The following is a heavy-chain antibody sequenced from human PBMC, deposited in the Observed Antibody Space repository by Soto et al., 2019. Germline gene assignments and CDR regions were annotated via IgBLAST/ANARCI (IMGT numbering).Heavy chain of an antibody. CDR3: AKRSSSSTFDY. CDR1: GFTFSSYA. CDR2: ISGSDDST. V-gene: IGHV3-23*01. Sequence: EVQLLESGGGLVQPGESLRLSCAASGFTFSSYAMSWVRQAPGKGLEWVSVISGSDDSTYYADSVKCRFTISRDNSKNPLYLQMNSLRAEDTAVYYCAKRSSSSTFDYWGQGTLVTVSS. J-gene: IGHJ4*02. D-gene: IGHD6-6*01.